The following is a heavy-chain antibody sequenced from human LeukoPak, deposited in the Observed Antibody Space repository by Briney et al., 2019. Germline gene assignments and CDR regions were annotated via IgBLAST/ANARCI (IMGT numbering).Heavy chain of an antibody. CDR1: GLAVSNNY. CDR2: IYSGGST. D-gene: IGHD1-26*01. V-gene: IGHV3-53*01. J-gene: IGHJ4*02. CDR3: ARNVGY. Sequence: QSGGSLRLSCAVSGLAVSNNYMSWVRQAPGKGLEWVSVIYSGGSTYYADSVKGRFTISRDNSKNTVYLQMNSLRDEDTAVYYCARNVGYWGQGTLVTVSS.